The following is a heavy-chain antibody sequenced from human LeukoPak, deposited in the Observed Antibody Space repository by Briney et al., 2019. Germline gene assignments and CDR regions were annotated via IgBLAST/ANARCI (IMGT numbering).Heavy chain of an antibody. D-gene: IGHD2/OR15-2a*01. Sequence: PGGSLSLSCAISGFTVSTNHMSWVRQAPGKGLEWVSSISSSSSYIYYADSVKGRFTISRDNAKNSLYLQMNSLRAEDTAVYYCARGEYYFDYWGQGTLVTVSS. CDR2: ISSSSSYI. J-gene: IGHJ4*02. CDR1: GFTVSTNH. V-gene: IGHV3-21*01. CDR3: ARGEYYFDY.